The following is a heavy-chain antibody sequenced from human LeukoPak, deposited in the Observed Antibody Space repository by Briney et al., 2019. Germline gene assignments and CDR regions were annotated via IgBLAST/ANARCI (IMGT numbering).Heavy chain of an antibody. D-gene: IGHD3-22*01. CDR3: ARGGEYYDSSGYYKFLVDY. Sequence: GASVKVSCKASGYTFTGYYTHWVRQAPGQGLEWMGWINPNSGGTNYAQKFQGRVTMTRDTSISTAYMELSRLRSDDTAVYYCARGGEYYDSSGYYKFLVDYWGQGTLVTVSS. CDR2: INPNSGGT. V-gene: IGHV1-2*02. CDR1: GYTFTGYY. J-gene: IGHJ4*02.